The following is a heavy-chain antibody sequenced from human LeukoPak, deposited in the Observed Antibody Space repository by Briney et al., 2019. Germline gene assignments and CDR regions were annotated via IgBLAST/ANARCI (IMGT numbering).Heavy chain of an antibody. Sequence: SETLSLTCTVSGGSISSGGYYWSWIRQHPGKGLGWIGYIYYSGSTYYNPSLKSRVTISVDSSKNQFSLKLSSVTAADTAVYYCARDLRGNWFDPWGQGTLVTVSS. CDR3: ARDLRGNWFDP. J-gene: IGHJ5*02. CDR2: IYYSGST. CDR1: GGSISSGGYY. V-gene: IGHV4-31*03.